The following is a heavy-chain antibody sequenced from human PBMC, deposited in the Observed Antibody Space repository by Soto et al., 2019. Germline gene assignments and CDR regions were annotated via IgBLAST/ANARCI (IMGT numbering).Heavy chain of an antibody. D-gene: IGHD5-12*01. Sequence: EVQLVESGGGLVQPGGSLRLSCAVSGFPFIRYSMNWVRQAPGKGLEWIAYISGSSSTIKYADSVKGRFTISRDNAKNSLYRQMNSLRAEDTAVYLCARAVYSGTWATEEDVWGQGTTVTVSS. CDR3: ARAVYSGTWATEEDV. J-gene: IGHJ6*02. CDR1: GFPFIRYS. CDR2: ISGSSSTI. V-gene: IGHV3-48*01.